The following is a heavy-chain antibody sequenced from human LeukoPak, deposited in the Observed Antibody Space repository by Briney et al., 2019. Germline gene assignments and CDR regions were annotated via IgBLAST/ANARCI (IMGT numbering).Heavy chain of an antibody. CDR2: ISGSGGST. CDR1: GFTVSSNY. Sequence: GGSLRLSCAASGFTVSSNYMTWVRQAPGKGLEWVSAISGSGGSTYYADSVKGRFTISRDNSKNTLYLQMNSLRAEDTAVYYCAKGPYGSGKGNYYYGMDVWGQGTTVTVSS. CDR3: AKGPYGSGKGNYYYGMDV. V-gene: IGHV3-23*01. J-gene: IGHJ6*02. D-gene: IGHD3-10*01.